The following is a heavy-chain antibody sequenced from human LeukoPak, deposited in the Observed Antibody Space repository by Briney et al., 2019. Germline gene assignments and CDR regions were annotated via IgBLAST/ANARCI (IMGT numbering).Heavy chain of an antibody. CDR1: GDSINNYY. Sequence: SETLSLTCTVSGDSINNYYWTWIRQPPGKGLEWIGYIHYTGTTSYNPSLEGRVTISLDTSKNKFSLQVNSITAADTAVYYCAGSHGLYWGQGTLVTVSS. V-gene: IGHV4-59*01. D-gene: IGHD3/OR15-3a*01. CDR3: AGSHGLY. J-gene: IGHJ4*02. CDR2: IHYTGTT.